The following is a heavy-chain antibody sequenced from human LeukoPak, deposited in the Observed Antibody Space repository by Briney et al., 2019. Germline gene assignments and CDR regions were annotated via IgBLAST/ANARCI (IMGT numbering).Heavy chain of an antibody. CDR2: YSGGGT. J-gene: IGHJ6*02. Sequence: PGGSLRLSCAASGFTVSSNYMSWVRQAPGRGLEWVSVYSGGGTYYAESVKGRFTISRDNSKNTLYLQLNSLRAEDTAVYYCARDQLYYLGSGSLTVGPFHGMDVWGQGTTVTVS. CDR1: GFTVSSNY. D-gene: IGHD3-10*01. V-gene: IGHV3-66*01. CDR3: ARDQLYYLGSGSLTVGPFHGMDV.